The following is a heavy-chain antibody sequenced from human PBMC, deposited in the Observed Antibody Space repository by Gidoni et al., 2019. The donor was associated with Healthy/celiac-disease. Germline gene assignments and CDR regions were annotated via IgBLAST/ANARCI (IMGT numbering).Heavy chain of an antibody. V-gene: IGHV4-59*01. D-gene: IGHD3-22*01. CDR1: GGSISSYY. J-gene: IGHJ4*02. Sequence: QVQLQESGPGLVKPSETLSLTCTVPGGSISSYYWSWIRQPPGKGLEWIGYIYYSGSTNYNPSLKSRVTISVDTSKNQFSLKLSSVTAADTAVYYCARSSGDYPDYWGQGTLVTVSS. CDR2: IYYSGST. CDR3: ARSSGDYPDY.